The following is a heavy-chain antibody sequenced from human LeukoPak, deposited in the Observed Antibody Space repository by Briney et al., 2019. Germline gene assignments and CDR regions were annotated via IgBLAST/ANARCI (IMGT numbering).Heavy chain of an antibody. V-gene: IGHV3-30-3*01. Sequence: GGSLRLSCAASGFTFSYYTMHWVRQAPGKGLEWVAVISYDGSNKYNADSVKGRFTISRDNSKNTLYLQMNSLRDDDTAVYYCARENGVLTGYPLDCWGQGTLVTVSS. CDR2: ISYDGSNK. J-gene: IGHJ4*02. CDR1: GFTFSYYT. D-gene: IGHD3-9*01. CDR3: ARENGVLTGYPLDC.